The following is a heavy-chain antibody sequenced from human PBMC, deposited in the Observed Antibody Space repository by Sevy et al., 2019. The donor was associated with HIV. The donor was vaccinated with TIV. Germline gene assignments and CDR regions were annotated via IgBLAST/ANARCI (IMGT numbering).Heavy chain of an antibody. D-gene: IGHD6-13*01. CDR1: GYTFTGYY. V-gene: IGHV1-2*04. J-gene: IGHJ4*02. Sequence: ASVKGSCKASGYTFTGYYMHWVRQAPGQGLEWMGWINPNSGGTNYAQKFQGWVTMTRDTSISTAYMELSRLRSDDTAVYYCARGLGSSWYAFLDYWGQVTLVTVSS. CDR2: INPNSGGT. CDR3: ARGLGSSWYAFLDY.